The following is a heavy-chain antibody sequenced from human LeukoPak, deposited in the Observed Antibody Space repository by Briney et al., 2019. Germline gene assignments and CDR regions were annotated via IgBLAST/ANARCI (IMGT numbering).Heavy chain of an antibody. CDR2: INHSGST. V-gene: IGHV4-34*01. CDR3: ARHEAGTVGDITTYFDY. Sequence: SETLSLTCAVYGGSFSSYYWSWIRQPPGKGLEWIGEINHSGSTNYNPPLKSRVTISVDTSKNQFSLKLSSVTAADTAVYYCARHEAGTVGDITTYFDYWGQGTLVTVSS. D-gene: IGHD1-7*01. J-gene: IGHJ4*02. CDR1: GGSFSSYY.